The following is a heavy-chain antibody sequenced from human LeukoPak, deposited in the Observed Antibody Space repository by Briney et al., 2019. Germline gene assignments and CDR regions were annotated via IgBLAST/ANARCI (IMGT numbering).Heavy chain of an antibody. CDR2: ISSSSTYI. J-gene: IGHJ4*02. V-gene: IGHV3-21*01. CDR1: GFTFSSYS. Sequence: GGSLRLSCAASGFTFSSYSMNWVRQSPGKGLEWVSSISSSSTYIYYADSLKGRFTISRDNAKNSLYLQMNSLRAKDTAVYYCARHPSDYWGQGTLVTVSS. CDR3: ARHPSDY.